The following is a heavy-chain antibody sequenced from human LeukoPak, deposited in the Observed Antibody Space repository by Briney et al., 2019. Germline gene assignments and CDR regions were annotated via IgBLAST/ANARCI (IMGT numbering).Heavy chain of an antibody. CDR1: GGSISTYY. CDR3: ARSPGYSSNFFDY. V-gene: IGHV4-59*01. J-gene: IGHJ4*02. D-gene: IGHD6-13*01. CDR2: IYYSGST. Sequence: SETLSLTCTVSGGSISTYYWSWIRQPPGKGLEWIGYIYYSGSTNYNPSLKSRVTISVDTSKNQFSLKLSSVTAADTAVYYCARSPGYSSNFFDYWGQGTQVTVSS.